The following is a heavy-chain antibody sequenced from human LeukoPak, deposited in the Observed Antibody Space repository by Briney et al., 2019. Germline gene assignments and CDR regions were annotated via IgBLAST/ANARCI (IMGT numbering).Heavy chain of an antibody. Sequence: PSEPLSLTCTVSGGSISGYYWSWIRQPPGKGLEWIGYIYSSGSTNYNPSLKSRVTMSLDTSENHFSLRLSSVTAADTAIYYCARQAYCSSTRCNPFDHWGQGALVTVSS. V-gene: IGHV4-59*08. CDR1: GGSISGYY. J-gene: IGHJ4*02. D-gene: IGHD2-2*01. CDR3: ARQAYCSSTRCNPFDH. CDR2: IYSSGST.